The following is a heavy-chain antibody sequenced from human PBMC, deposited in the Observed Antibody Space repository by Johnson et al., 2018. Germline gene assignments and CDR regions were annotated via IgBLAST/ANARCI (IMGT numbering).Heavy chain of an antibody. CDR1: GFTFDDYA. CDR3: ERGNGHAFDM. J-gene: IGHJ3*02. V-gene: IGHV3-9*01. D-gene: IGHD4-17*01. Sequence: VQLVESGGGLVQPGRSLRLSCAASGFTFDDYAMHWVRQAPGKGLEWVSGISWNSGSIGYADSGKGRFTISRDNAKTSLYLQMNSLRAADTAGYYCERGNGHAFDMWGQGTLVTVSS. CDR2: ISWNSGSI.